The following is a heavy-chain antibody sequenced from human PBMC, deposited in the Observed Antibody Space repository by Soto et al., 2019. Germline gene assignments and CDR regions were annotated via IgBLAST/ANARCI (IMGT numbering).Heavy chain of an antibody. J-gene: IGHJ6*01. Sequence: HGESLKISCKGSGYSFSDYWISWLRQMPGKVLEWVARIDPTDSNAIYSPAFQGHVTVSADKSISTTYLQWSSLKASDTAIYYCARRIEATTGYSSYALDVWGQGTTVTVS. CDR1: GYSFSDYW. CDR3: ARRIEATTGYSSYALDV. CDR2: IDPTDSNA. V-gene: IGHV5-10-1*01. D-gene: IGHD1-1*01.